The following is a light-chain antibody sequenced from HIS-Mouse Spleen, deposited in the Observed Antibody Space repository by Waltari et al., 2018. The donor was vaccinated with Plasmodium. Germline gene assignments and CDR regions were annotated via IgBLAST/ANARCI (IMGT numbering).Light chain of an antibody. CDR1: KLGDKY. V-gene: IGLV3-1*01. CDR2: QDS. CDR3: QAWDSSTAYV. J-gene: IGLJ1*01. Sequence: SYELTQPPSVSVSPGQTASITCSGDKLGDKYACWYQQKPGQSPVLVIYQDSNGPSGSPGRFPGSNSGNTATLTISGTQTMDEADYYCQAWDSSTAYVFGTGTKVTVL.